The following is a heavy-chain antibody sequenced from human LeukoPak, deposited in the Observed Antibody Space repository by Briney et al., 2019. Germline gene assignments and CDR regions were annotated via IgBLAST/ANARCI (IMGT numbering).Heavy chain of an antibody. V-gene: IGHV1-18*01. CDR3: ARDIYNLGGGSRPKSDWFDP. D-gene: IGHD3-10*01. J-gene: IGHJ5*02. Sequence: ASVKVSCKASGYTFTSYGISWVRQAPGQGLEWMGWISAYNGNTNYAQKLQGRVTMTTDTSTSTAYMELRSLRSDDTAVYYCARDIYNLGGGSRPKSDWFDPWGQGTLVTVSS. CDR2: ISAYNGNT. CDR1: GYTFTSYG.